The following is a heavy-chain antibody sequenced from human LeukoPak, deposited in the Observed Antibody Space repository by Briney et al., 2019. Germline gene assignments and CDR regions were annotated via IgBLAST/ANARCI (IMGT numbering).Heavy chain of an antibody. CDR3: ARGRRLTGYYDFDY. D-gene: IGHD3-9*01. J-gene: IGHJ4*02. CDR1: GYTFTSYD. CDR2: MNPNSGNT. Sequence: ASVKVSCKASGYTFTSYDVNWVRQATGQGLEWMGWMNPNSGNTGYAQKFQGRITMTRNTSISTAYMELSSLRSEDTAVYYCARGRRLTGYYDFDYWGQGTLVTVSS. V-gene: IGHV1-8*01.